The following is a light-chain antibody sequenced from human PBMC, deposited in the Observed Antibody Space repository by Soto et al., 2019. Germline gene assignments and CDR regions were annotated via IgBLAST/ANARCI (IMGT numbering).Light chain of an antibody. Sequence: EMMLTQTPGTLYLSPGERATLSCRASQSVSSSYLAWYQQKPGQAPRLLIYGASSRATGIPDRFSGSGSGTDFTLTISRLEPEDFAVYYCQQRSNWPPWTFGQGTKV. J-gene: IGKJ1*01. CDR1: QSVSSSY. CDR3: QQRSNWPPWT. V-gene: IGKV3D-20*02. CDR2: GAS.